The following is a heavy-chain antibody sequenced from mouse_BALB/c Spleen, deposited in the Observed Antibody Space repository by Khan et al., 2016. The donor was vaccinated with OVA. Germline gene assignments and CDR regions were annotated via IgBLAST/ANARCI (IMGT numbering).Heavy chain of an antibody. CDR3: ASHLTVSFAY. V-gene: IGHV5-6*01. J-gene: IGHJ3*01. CDR2: ISSGGDYT. CDR1: GFTFSSYS. Sequence: EVELVESGGDLVKPGGSLKFSCAASGFTFSSYSMSWVRQTPDKRLEWVATISSGGDYTYYSDNVKGRFTISRDNAKNTLYLQMSSLKSEDTAMYYCASHLTVSFAYWGQGTLVTVSA. D-gene: IGHD4-1*01.